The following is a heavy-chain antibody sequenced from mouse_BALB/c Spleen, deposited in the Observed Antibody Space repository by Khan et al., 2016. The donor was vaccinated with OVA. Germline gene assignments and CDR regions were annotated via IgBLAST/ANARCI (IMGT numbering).Heavy chain of an antibody. V-gene: IGHV2-9*02. D-gene: IGHD1-1*02. Sequence: QVQLKESGPGLVAPSPSLSITCTASGFSLTSYGVHWVRQPPGQGLEWLGVIWAGGSTNYNSALMSRLRISKDNSKSQVFLKMNSLQTDDTAMYYCGRSPVVEDYFDYWGQGTTLTVTS. CDR1: GFSLTSYG. CDR2: IWAGGST. CDR3: GRSPVVEDYFDY. J-gene: IGHJ2*01.